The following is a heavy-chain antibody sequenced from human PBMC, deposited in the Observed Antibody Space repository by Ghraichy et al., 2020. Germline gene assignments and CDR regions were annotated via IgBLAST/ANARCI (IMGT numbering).Heavy chain of an antibody. D-gene: IGHD6-13*01. J-gene: IGHJ6*03. V-gene: IGHV4-34*01. Sequence: SETLSLTCAVYGGSFSGYYWSWIRQPPGKGLEWIGEINHSGSTNYNPSLKSRVTISVDTSKNQFSLKLSSVTAADTAVYYCARGKAAAGNRPLYYYYYYMDVWGKGTTVTVSS. CDR2: INHSGST. CDR1: GGSFSGYY. CDR3: ARGKAAAGNRPLYYYYYYMDV.